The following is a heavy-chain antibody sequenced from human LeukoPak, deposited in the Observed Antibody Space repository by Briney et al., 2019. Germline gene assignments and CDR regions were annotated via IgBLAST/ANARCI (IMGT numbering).Heavy chain of an antibody. CDR2: IWYDGSNK. CDR1: GFTFSSYG. J-gene: IGHJ4*02. CDR3: AKRDDYSSGWPFDY. Sequence: SGGSLRLSCAASGFTFSSYGMHWVRQAPGKGLEWVAVIWYDGSNKYYADSVKGRFTISRDNSKNTLYLQMNSLRAEDTAVYYCAKRDDYSSGWPFDYWGQGTLVTVSS. V-gene: IGHV3-30*02. D-gene: IGHD6-19*01.